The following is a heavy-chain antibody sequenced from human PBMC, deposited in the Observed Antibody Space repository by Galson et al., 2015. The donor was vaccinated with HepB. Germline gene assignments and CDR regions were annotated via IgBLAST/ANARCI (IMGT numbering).Heavy chain of an antibody. CDR1: GYTFTSYD. CDR3: ARKISSTSWGHNWFDP. D-gene: IGHD2-2*01. CDR2: MNPNSGNA. J-gene: IGHJ5*02. Sequence: SVKVSCKASGYTFTSYDINWVRQATGQGLEWMGWMNPNSGNAGYAQKFQGRVTMTRNTSISTAYMELSSLRSEDTAVYYCARKISSTSWGHNWFDPWGQGTLVTVSS. V-gene: IGHV1-8*01.